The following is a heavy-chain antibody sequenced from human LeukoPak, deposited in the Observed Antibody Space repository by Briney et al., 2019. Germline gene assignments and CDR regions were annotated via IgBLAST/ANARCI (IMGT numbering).Heavy chain of an antibody. Sequence: PGGSPRLSCAASGFTFSSYEMNWVRQAPGKGLEWVSYISSSGSTIYYADSVKGRFTISRDNAKNSLYLQMNSLRAEDTAVYYCARVEWELSYYFDYWGQGTLVTVSS. V-gene: IGHV3-48*03. J-gene: IGHJ4*02. CDR3: ARVEWELSYYFDY. CDR1: GFTFSSYE. CDR2: ISSSGSTI. D-gene: IGHD1-26*01.